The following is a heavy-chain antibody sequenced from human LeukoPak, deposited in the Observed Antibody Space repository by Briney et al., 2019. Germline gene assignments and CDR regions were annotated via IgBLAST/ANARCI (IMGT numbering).Heavy chain of an antibody. D-gene: IGHD2-15*01. Sequence: GGSLRLSCAASGFTFSDYYMSWIRQAPGKGLEWVSYISSSGSTIYYADSVKGRFSISRDNAKNFLYLQVNSLRADDTAVYYCARARLSFTRGIGANYFDYWGQGTPVTVSS. CDR1: GFTFSDYY. V-gene: IGHV3-11*04. CDR3: ARARLSFTRGIGANYFDY. CDR2: ISSSGSTI. J-gene: IGHJ4*02.